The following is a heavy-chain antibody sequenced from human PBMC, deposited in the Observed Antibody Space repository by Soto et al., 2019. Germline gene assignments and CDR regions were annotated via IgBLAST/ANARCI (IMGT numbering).Heavy chain of an antibody. Sequence: QLQLQASGPGLVKPSETLSLTCTVSGGSISSSSYYWGWIRQPPGKGLEWIGSIYYSGGTYYNPSLKSRVTISVDTSKNQFSLKLSSVTAADTAVYFCARKRAVAGTPGAFDIWGQGTMVTVSS. CDR1: GGSISSSSYY. J-gene: IGHJ3*02. D-gene: IGHD6-19*01. V-gene: IGHV4-39*01. CDR2: IYYSGGT. CDR3: ARKRAVAGTPGAFDI.